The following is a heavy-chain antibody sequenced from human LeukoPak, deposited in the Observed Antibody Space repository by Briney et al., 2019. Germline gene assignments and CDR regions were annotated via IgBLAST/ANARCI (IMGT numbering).Heavy chain of an antibody. Sequence: GASVKVSCKSSGYAFTSFGISWVRQAPGQGLEWMAWISGYNGKTNYAQKFQGRVTLTTDTPTNTAYMELTRLRPDDTAIYYCVRDPATVTIGSCFDSWGQGTLVTVSS. CDR3: VRDPATVTIGSCFDS. D-gene: IGHD4-17*01. V-gene: IGHV1-18*01. J-gene: IGHJ4*02. CDR1: GYAFTSFG. CDR2: ISGYNGKT.